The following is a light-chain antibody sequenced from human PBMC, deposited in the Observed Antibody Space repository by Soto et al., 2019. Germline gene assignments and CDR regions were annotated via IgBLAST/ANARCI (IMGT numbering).Light chain of an antibody. CDR2: AES. V-gene: IGKV1-12*01. Sequence: DIQMTQSPSSVSASVGDRVTITCRASQDISSWLAWYQQKPGKALTLLIYAESSLQSGITSRFSVSGSGTDFPLTISRLQPEDFASYYCQQANSFPFTVGQWIRLEIK. CDR3: QQANSFPFT. J-gene: IGKJ5*01. CDR1: QDISSW.